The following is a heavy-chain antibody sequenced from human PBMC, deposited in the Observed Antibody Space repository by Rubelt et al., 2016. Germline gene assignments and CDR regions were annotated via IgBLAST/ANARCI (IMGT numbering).Heavy chain of an antibody. Sequence: QVQLVQSGAEVKKPGASVKVSCKASSYTFTNYDIIWGRQAPGHGLRWIVLVIAFHGNTNYAQKSPDGDAMTTDTSTSAAYMDLRSLRSDDTAVYYCARDEPYSSSWYDYWGQGTLVTVSS. CDR2: VIAFHGNT. V-gene: IGHV1-18*01. CDR3: ARDEPYSSSWYDY. CDR1: SYTFTNYD. J-gene: IGHJ4*02. D-gene: IGHD6-13*01.